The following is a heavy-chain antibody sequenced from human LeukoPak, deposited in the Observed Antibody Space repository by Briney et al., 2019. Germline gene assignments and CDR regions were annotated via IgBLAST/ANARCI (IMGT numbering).Heavy chain of an antibody. D-gene: IGHD3-10*01. V-gene: IGHV3-74*01. J-gene: IGHJ4*02. CDR3: ARGNYYGQDY. CDR1: GFTFSSYW. CDR2: INSDGSTT. Sequence: GGSLRVSCGASGFTFSSYWMHWVRQAPGKGLVWISRINSDGSTTSYADSVKGRFTISRDNAKNTLYLQRNSLRAEDTAVYYCARGNYYGQDYWGQGTLVTVSS.